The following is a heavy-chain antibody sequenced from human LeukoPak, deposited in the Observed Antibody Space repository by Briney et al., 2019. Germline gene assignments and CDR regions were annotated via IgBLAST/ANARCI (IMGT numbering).Heavy chain of an antibody. CDR1: GGSISSYY. CDR2: IYYSGST. CDR3: ARERWFGVNYYGMDV. J-gene: IGHJ6*02. Sequence: SETLSLTCTVSGGSISSYYWSWIRQPPGKRLEWIGYIYYSGSTNYNPSLKSRVTISLDTSKNHFSLKLSSVTAADTAVYYCARERWFGVNYYGMDVWGQGTTVTVSS. V-gene: IGHV4-59*12. D-gene: IGHD3-10*01.